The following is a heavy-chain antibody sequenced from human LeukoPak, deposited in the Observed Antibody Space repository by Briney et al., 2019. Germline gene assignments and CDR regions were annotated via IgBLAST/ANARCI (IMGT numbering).Heavy chain of an antibody. Sequence: ASVKVSCKASGYTFTSYAMHWVRQAPGQRLEWMGWINAGNGNTKYSQKFQGRVTITRDTSASTAYMELSSLRSEDTAVYYCARRGLTGARARSNWFDPWGQGTLVTVSS. CDR1: GYTFTSYA. J-gene: IGHJ5*02. CDR2: INAGNGNT. V-gene: IGHV1-3*01. CDR3: ARRGLTGARARSNWFDP. D-gene: IGHD1-26*01.